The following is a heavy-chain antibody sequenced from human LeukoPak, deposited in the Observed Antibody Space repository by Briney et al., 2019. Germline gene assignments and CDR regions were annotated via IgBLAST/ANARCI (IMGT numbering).Heavy chain of an antibody. D-gene: IGHD1-1*01. CDR2: ISSSSSSI. J-gene: IGHJ4*02. CDR3: ARSGYNWNDVIFFDY. Sequence: GGSLRLSCAASGFTFSGYTMNWVRQAPGKGLGWVSSISSSSSSIYYADSVKGRFTISRDNAKNSLYLQMNSLRAEDTAVYYCARSGYNWNDVIFFDYWGQGILVTVSS. V-gene: IGHV3-21*01. CDR1: GFTFSGYT.